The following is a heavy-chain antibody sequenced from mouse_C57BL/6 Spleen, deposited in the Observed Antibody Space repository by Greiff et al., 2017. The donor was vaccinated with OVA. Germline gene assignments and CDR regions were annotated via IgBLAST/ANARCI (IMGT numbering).Heavy chain of an antibody. CDR1: GYSFTDYN. D-gene: IGHD1-1*01. CDR2: INPNYGTT. V-gene: IGHV1-39*01. J-gene: IGHJ2*01. Sequence: EVQLKESGPELVKPGASVKISCKASGYSFTDYNMNWVKQSNGKSLEWIGVINPNYGTTSYNQKFKGKATLTVDQSSSTAYMQLNRLTSEDAAVYYCARSVYYGSSYDYFDYWGQGTTLTVSS. CDR3: ARSVYYGSSYDYFDY.